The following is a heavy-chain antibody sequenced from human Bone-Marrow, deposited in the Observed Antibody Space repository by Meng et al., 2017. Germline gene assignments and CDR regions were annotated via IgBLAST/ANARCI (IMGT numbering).Heavy chain of an antibody. J-gene: IGHJ4*02. CDR2: ISSSSSYI. CDR3: ARVSALRSWSDY. Sequence: GESLKISCAASGFTFSSYSMNWVRQAPGKGLEWVSSISSSSSYIYYADSVKGRFTISRDNAKNSLYLQMNSLRAEDTALYYCARVSALRSWSDYWGQGTLVTVSS. V-gene: IGHV3-21*04. CDR1: GFTFSSYS. D-gene: IGHD6-13*01.